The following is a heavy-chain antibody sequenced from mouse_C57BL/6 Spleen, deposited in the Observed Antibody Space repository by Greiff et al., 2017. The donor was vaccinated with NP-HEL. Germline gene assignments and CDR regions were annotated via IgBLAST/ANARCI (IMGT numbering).Heavy chain of an antibody. CDR1: GYTFTSYW. D-gene: IGHD2-4*01. V-gene: IGHV1-64*01. CDR2: IHPNSGST. CDR3: ARPIYYDYPYYFDY. Sequence: QVQLQQPGAELVKPGASVKLSCKASGYTFTSYWMHWVKQRPGQGLEWIGMIHPNSGSTNYNEKFKSKATLTVDKSSSTAYMQLSSLTSEDSAVYYCARPIYYDYPYYFDYWGQGTTLTVSS. J-gene: IGHJ2*01.